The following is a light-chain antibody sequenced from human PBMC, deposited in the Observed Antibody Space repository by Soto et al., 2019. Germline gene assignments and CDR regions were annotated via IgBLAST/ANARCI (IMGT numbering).Light chain of an antibody. CDR3: QQSYSAPPGYT. CDR2: AAS. V-gene: IGKV1-39*01. Sequence: DIQMTQSPSSLSASVGDRVTITCRASQSISTFLNWYQQKPGKAPKLLIYAASNLESGVPSRFSGSRSGTDFTLTISSLQPEDFATYYCQQSYSAPPGYTFGQGTKLEIK. J-gene: IGKJ2*01. CDR1: QSISTF.